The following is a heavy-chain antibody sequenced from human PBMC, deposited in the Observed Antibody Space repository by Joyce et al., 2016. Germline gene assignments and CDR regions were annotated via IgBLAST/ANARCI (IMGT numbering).Heavy chain of an antibody. Sequence: QLLLQESGPGLVKTSQTLSLTCAVSGDSFTTGGYAWNWIRQPPGKGLAWIGDIYHSGNTHFTPSLQSRVTISLDRSKSQFSLKLSSVTAADTAVYYCARAPRGPGYFDSWGQGTLVTVSS. CDR2: IYHSGNT. D-gene: IGHD3-10*01. CDR3: ARAPRGPGYFDS. V-gene: IGHV4-30-2*01. CDR1: GDSFTTGGYA. J-gene: IGHJ4*02.